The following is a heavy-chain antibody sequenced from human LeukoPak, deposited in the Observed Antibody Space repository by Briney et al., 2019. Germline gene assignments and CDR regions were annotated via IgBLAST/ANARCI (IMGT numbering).Heavy chain of an antibody. V-gene: IGHV3-21*01. J-gene: IGHJ4*02. D-gene: IGHD3-10*01. Sequence: GGSLRLSCAASGFTFSSYSMNWVRQAPGKGLEWVSAISRSSAAKLYAVSVKGRFTISRDNAKNSLYLQMNSLRAEDTAVYFCASDGSQEENYLSGRYILADSWGQGTLVSVSS. CDR1: GFTFSSYS. CDR3: ASDGSQEENYLSGRYILADS. CDR2: ISRSSAAK.